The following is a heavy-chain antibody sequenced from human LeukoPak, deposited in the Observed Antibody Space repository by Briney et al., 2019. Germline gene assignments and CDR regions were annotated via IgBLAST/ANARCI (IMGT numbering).Heavy chain of an antibody. J-gene: IGHJ4*02. CDR1: GNTFTTYD. V-gene: IGHV1-8*01. Sequence: GASVKVSCKASGNTFTTYDFNWVRQAPGQGFEWMGWMNPQTGRTGFAQKFRGRFTMTRNISISTAYLEVTNLRIEDTALYYCVTGVPWDWGQGSLIIVSS. CDR2: MNPQTGRT. D-gene: IGHD1-26*01. CDR3: VTGVPWD.